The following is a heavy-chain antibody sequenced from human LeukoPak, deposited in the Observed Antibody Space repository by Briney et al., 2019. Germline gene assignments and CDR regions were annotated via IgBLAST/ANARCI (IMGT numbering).Heavy chain of an antibody. J-gene: IGHJ4*02. CDR2: ISGSGGST. Sequence: GGSLRLSCAASGFTFSSYAMSWVRQAPGKGLEWVSAISGSGGSTYYADSVKGRFTISRDNSKNTLYLQMNSLRAEDTAVYYCAEGGYCGGDCFFRLDYWGQGTLVTVSS. V-gene: IGHV3-23*01. D-gene: IGHD2-21*02. CDR3: AEGGYCGGDCFFRLDY. CDR1: GFTFSSYA.